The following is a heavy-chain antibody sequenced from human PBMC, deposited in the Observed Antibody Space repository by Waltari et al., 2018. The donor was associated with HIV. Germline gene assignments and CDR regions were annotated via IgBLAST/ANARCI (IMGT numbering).Heavy chain of an antibody. CDR1: GFTVRHNY. V-gene: IGHV3-66*01. CDR3: VRERNTVTTTSYYFDF. CDR2: ITDYATT. J-gene: IGHJ4*02. Sequence: EVQLVESGGGLVQPGESLRLSCAASGFTVRHNYVGWVRQAPGKGLEWVSLITDYATTFYADSVKGRFSISRDTSMNTVHLQMNSLRAEDTALYYCVRERNTVTTTSYYFDFWGQGTLVTVSS. D-gene: IGHD4-17*01.